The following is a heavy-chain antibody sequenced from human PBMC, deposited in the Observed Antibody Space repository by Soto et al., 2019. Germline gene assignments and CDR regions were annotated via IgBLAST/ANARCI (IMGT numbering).Heavy chain of an antibody. V-gene: IGHV1-69*04. CDR3: ARDLTFSYYDSSGLFDY. CDR1: GSTFSSYT. Sequence: SVKGSCKASGSTFSSYTISWVRQAPGQGLEWMGRIIPILGIANYAQKFQGRVTITADKSTSTAYMELSSLRSEDTAVYYCARDLTFSYYDSSGLFDYWCQGTLVTVSS. CDR2: IIPILGIA. J-gene: IGHJ4*02. D-gene: IGHD3-22*01.